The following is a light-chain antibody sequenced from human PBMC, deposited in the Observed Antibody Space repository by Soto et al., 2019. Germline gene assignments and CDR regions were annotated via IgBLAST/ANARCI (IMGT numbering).Light chain of an antibody. Sequence: QSALTQPASVSGSPGQSITISCTGTSSDIGGYNYVSWYQQLPGKVPKLIIYDVSNRPSGVSDRFSGSKSGNAASLTISVLQAEDEADYSCSSYTSTSTLYVFGTGTKVTVL. V-gene: IGLV2-14*03. CDR2: DVS. J-gene: IGLJ1*01. CDR1: SSDIGGYNY. CDR3: SSYTSTSTLYV.